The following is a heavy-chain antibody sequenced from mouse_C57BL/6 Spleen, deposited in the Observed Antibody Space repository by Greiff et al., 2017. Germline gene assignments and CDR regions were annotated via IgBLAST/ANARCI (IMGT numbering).Heavy chain of an antibody. CDR3: ARPDDYGAMDY. CDR2: ISSGSSTI. J-gene: IGHJ4*01. Sequence: EVKLVESGGGLVKPGGSLKLSCAASGFTFSDYGMHWVRQAPEKGLEWVAYISSGSSTIYYADTVKGRFTISRDNAKNTLFLQMTSLRSEDTAMYYCARPDDYGAMDYWGQGTSVTVSS. V-gene: IGHV5-17*01. CDR1: GFTFSDYG.